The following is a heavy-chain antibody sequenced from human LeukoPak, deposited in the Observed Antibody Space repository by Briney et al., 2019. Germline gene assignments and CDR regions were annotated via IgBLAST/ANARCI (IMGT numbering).Heavy chain of an antibody. J-gene: IGHJ1*01. D-gene: IGHD2-15*01. CDR2: ISTSGSTI. V-gene: IGHV3-48*03. CDR1: GFTFTSYE. CDR3: ARVGCSGATCYQYFQH. Sequence: QPRGSLRLSCAASGFTFTSYEMNWVRQAPGKGLEWVSYISTSGSTIFYADSVKGRFTISRDNAKNSLSLQMNSLRVEDTAVYYCARVGCSGATCYQYFQHWGQGTLVTVSS.